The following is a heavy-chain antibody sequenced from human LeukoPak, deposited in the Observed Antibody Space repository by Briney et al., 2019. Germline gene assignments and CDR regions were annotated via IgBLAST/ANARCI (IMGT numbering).Heavy chain of an antibody. Sequence: GGSLRLSCGASGFTVSTNYMSWVRQAPGKGLEWVSIIYSGGSTYYADSVKGRFTISRDNSKNTLYLQMNSLRAEDTAVYYCARVVVTSLYGMDVWGQGTTVTVSS. J-gene: IGHJ6*02. V-gene: IGHV3-53*05. D-gene: IGHD2/OR15-2a*01. CDR3: ARVVVTSLYGMDV. CDR1: GFTVSTNY. CDR2: IYSGGST.